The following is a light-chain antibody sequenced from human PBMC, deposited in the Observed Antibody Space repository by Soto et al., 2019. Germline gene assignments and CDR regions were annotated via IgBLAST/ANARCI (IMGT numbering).Light chain of an antibody. CDR1: QRVSSN. CDR2: GAS. CDR3: QQYNDWPSYT. J-gene: IGKJ2*01. Sequence: IVMTQYPGTLSVSPGERASLSCRASQRVSSNLAWYQQIPGQAPRLLIYGASTRAAGIPARFSGTGSGTEFTLTIGSLQSDDFAVYYCQQYNDWPSYTVGQGNKLEIK. V-gene: IGKV3-15*01.